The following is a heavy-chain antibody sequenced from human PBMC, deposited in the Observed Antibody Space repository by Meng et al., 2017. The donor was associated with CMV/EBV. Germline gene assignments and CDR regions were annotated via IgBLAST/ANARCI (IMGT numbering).Heavy chain of an antibody. CDR1: GYTFTSYG. V-gene: IGHV1-18*01. J-gene: IGHJ5*02. CDR2: ISAYNGNT. CDR3: ARVRHGGGYQRQTNWFDP. Sequence: ASVKVSCKASGYTFTSYGISWVRQAPGQGLERMGWISAYNGNTNYAQKLQGRVTMTTDTSTSTAYMELRSLRSDDTAVYYCARVRHGGGYQRQTNWFDPWGQGTLVTVSS. D-gene: IGHD2-2*01.